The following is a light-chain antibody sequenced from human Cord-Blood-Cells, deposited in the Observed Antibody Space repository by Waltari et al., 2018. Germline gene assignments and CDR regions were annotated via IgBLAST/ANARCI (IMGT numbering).Light chain of an antibody. CDR1: QSISSY. V-gene: IGKV1-39*01. Sequence: DIKMTQSPSSLSASVGDRVTIPCRASQSISSYLNWYQPKPGKAPKLLIYAASSLQSGVPSRFSGSGSGTDFTLTISSLQPEDFATYYCQQSYSTPPWTFGQWTKVEIK. CDR3: QQSYSTPPWT. CDR2: AAS. J-gene: IGKJ1*01.